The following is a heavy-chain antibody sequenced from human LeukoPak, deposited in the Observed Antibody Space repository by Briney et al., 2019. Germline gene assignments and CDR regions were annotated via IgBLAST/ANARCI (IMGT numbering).Heavy chain of an antibody. V-gene: IGHV4-59*01. D-gene: IGHD2-15*01. CDR1: GDSISSYY. CDR2: IYYSGST. Sequence: SETLSLTCTVSGDSISSYYWSWIRQPPGKGLEGIGHIYYSGSTNYNPSLKSRVTISVDTSKNQFSLKLSSVTAADTAVYYCARSAPYCSGGSCYHYWGQGTLVTVSS. CDR3: ARSAPYCSGGSCYHY. J-gene: IGHJ4*02.